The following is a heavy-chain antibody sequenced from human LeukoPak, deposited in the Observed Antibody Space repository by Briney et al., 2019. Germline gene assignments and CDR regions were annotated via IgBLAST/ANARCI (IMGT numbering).Heavy chain of an antibody. V-gene: IGHV3-30*02. J-gene: IGHJ4*02. CDR1: GFTFSSYG. Sequence: GGSLRLSCATSGFTFSSYGMHWVRQAPGKGLEWVTFIRYDGSDKYYADSVKGRFTISRDNSKNTLYLQMNSLRAEDTAVYYCARESESYDSSGSTFAYWGQGTLVTVSS. CDR2: IRYDGSDK. CDR3: ARESESYDSSGSTFAY. D-gene: IGHD3-22*01.